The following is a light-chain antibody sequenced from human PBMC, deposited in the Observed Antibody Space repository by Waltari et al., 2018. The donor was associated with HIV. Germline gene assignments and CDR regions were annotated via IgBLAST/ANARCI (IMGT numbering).Light chain of an antibody. Sequence: DIQMTQSPSSVSASVADRVTITCRASEDVRNFLAWYQQKPGRVPSLLISAASTLHSGVASRFSGSGSGTDFTLTIDSLQPEDVATYYCQNYNSAPRTFGPGTKLEI. V-gene: IGKV1-27*01. CDR2: AAS. J-gene: IGKJ2*01. CDR3: QNYNSAPRT. CDR1: EDVRNF.